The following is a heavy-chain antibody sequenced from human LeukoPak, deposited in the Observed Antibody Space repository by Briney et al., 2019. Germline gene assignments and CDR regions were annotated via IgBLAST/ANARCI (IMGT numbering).Heavy chain of an antibody. J-gene: IGHJ4*02. CDR3: ARVALPYGSGSHFDY. V-gene: IGHV3-30*04. Sequence: PGGSLRLSCAASGFTFSSYAMHWVRQAPGKGLEWVAVISYDGSNKYYADSVKGRFTISRDNSKNTLYLQMNSLRAEDTAVYYCARVALPYGSGSHFDYWGQGTLVTVSS. D-gene: IGHD3-10*01. CDR2: ISYDGSNK. CDR1: GFTFSSYA.